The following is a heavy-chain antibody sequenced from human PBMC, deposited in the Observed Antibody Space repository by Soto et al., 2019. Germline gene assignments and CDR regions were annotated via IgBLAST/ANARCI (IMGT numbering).Heavy chain of an antibody. CDR3: ARRTTRAVVPAADDY. CDR1: GFTFSKYA. Sequence: EVQLLESGGGLVQPGGSLRLSCAASGFTFSKYAMNWVRQAPGKGLQYVSVINGGGGTTYYAASVKGRFTISRDNSKNTPYLQMNSLSAEDTAIYYCARRTTRAVVPAADDYWGPGTLVTVSS. V-gene: IGHV3-23*01. CDR2: INGGGGTT. J-gene: IGHJ4*02. D-gene: IGHD2-2*01.